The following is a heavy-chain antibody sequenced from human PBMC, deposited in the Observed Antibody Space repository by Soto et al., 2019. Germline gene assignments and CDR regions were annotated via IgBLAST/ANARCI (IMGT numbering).Heavy chain of an antibody. V-gene: IGHV3-15*01. D-gene: IGHD6-6*01. CDR3: TTYYSSSSIVQYFDY. CDR1: GFTFSNAW. Sequence: GGSLRLSCAASGFTFSNAWMSWVRQAPGKGLEWVGRIKSKTDGGTTDYAAPVKGRFTISRDDSKNTLYLQMNSLKTEDTAVYYCTTYYSSSSIVQYFDYWGQGTLVTVSS. CDR2: IKSKTDGGTT. J-gene: IGHJ4*02.